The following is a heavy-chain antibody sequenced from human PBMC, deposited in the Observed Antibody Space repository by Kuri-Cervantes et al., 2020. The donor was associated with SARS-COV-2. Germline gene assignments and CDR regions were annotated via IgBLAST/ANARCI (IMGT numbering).Heavy chain of an antibody. D-gene: IGHD3-22*01. CDR1: GYTFTSYD. CDR2: MNHNSGNT. J-gene: IGHJ4*02. Sequence: SVKVSCKASGYTFTSYDINWVRQATGQGLEWMGWMNHNSGNTGYAQKFQGRVTITRNTSISTAYMELSSLRSEDTAVYYCARIRTTRYDSSGYYSDYWGQGTLVTVSS. CDR3: ARIRTTRYDSSGYYSDY. V-gene: IGHV1-8*01.